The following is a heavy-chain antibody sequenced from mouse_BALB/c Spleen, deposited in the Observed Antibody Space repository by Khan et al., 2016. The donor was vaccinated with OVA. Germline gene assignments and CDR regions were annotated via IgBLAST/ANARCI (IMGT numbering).Heavy chain of an antibody. V-gene: IGHV1S29*02. CDR2: IFPNSGDT. Sequence: VQLQQSGPELVKPGASVKISCKASGYTFTDFNLDWVRQSQGRSLEWIGYIFPNSGDTGYNQKFKTKATLTVDTSSSTAYIELRSLTSEDSAVYYGVGSGYGSFGFWGQGTLVTVSA. D-gene: IGHD1-2*01. CDR1: GYTFTDFN. CDR3: VGSGYGSFGF. J-gene: IGHJ3*01.